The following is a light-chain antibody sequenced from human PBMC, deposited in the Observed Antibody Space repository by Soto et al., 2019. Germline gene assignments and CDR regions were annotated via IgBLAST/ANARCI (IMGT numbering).Light chain of an antibody. J-gene: IGLJ1*01. CDR2: EVT. V-gene: IGLV2-8*01. CDR3: LSYAGTAYA. Sequence: QSALTQPPSASGSPGQSVTISCTGTSSDVGGYDYVSWYQQHPGKTPKLMIFEVTKRPSGVPDRFSGSKSGNTASLTVSGLQAEDEADYYCLSYAGTAYAFGTGTKVTVL. CDR1: SSDVGGYDY.